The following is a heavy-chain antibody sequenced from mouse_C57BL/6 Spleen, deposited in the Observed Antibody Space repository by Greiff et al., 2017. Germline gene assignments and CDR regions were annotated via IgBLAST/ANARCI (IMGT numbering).Heavy chain of an antibody. V-gene: IGHV5-17*01. D-gene: IGHD3-3*01. CDR2: ISSGSSTI. Sequence: EVLLEESGGGLVKPGGSLKLSCAASGFTFSDYGMHWVSQAPEEGLEWVAYISSGSSTIYYADTVKGRFTISRDNAKNTLFLQMTSLRSEDTAMYYCARGTFDVWGTGTTVTVSS. CDR1: GFTFSDYG. J-gene: IGHJ1*03. CDR3: ARGTFDV.